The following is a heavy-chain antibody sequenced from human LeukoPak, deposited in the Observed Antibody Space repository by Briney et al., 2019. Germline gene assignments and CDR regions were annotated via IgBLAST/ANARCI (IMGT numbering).Heavy chain of an antibody. CDR2: INHNGST. J-gene: IGHJ6*02. CDR3: ASSRWGSPARYYGMDV. D-gene: IGHD2-8*02. V-gene: IGHV4-34*01. Sequence: SETLSLTCAVYGGSFSGYYWSWIRQPPGKGLEWIGGINHNGSTNYNPSLKSRVTISGDTSKNQFSLKLSSVTAADTAVYYCASSRWGSPARYYGMDVWGQGTTVTVSS. CDR1: GGSFSGYY.